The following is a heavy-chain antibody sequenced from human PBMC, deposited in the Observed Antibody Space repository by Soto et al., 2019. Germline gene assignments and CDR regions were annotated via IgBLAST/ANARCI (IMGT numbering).Heavy chain of an antibody. CDR3: ARIPVAGRYYSYYMDV. Sequence: GASVKVSCKASGYTFTDYGITWVRQAPGQGLEWMGWISTYNGNTNYAQKLQDRVTMTTDTSTSTAYMELGSLRSDGTAVYYCARIPVAGRYYSYYMDVWGKGTTVTVSS. CDR2: ISTYNGNT. V-gene: IGHV1-18*01. J-gene: IGHJ6*03. CDR1: GYTFTDYG. D-gene: IGHD6-19*01.